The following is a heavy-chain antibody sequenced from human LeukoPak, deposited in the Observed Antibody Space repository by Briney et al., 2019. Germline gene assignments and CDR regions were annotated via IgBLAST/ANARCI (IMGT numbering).Heavy chain of an antibody. Sequence: ASVKVSCKASGGTFSSYAISWVRQAPGQGLEWMGGIIPIFGTANYAQEFQGRVTITADESTSTAYMELSSLRSEDTAVYYCATIRMVRGRRWFDPWGQGTLVTVSS. CDR2: IIPIFGTA. V-gene: IGHV1-69*01. J-gene: IGHJ5*02. CDR1: GGTFSSYA. D-gene: IGHD3-10*01. CDR3: ATIRMVRGRRWFDP.